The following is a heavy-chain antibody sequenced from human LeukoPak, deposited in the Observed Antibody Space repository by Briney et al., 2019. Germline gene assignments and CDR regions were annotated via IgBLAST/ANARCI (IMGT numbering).Heavy chain of an antibody. CDR3: ARGRIWSGYSPRYFDY. CDR2: MNPNSGNT. D-gene: IGHD3-3*01. Sequence: ASVKVSCKASGYTFTSYDINWVRQATGQGLEWMGWMNPNSGNTGYAQKFQGRVTITTDESTSTAYMELSSLRSEDTAVYYCARGRIWSGYSPRYFDYWGQGTLVTVSS. V-gene: IGHV1-8*03. CDR1: GYTFTSYD. J-gene: IGHJ4*02.